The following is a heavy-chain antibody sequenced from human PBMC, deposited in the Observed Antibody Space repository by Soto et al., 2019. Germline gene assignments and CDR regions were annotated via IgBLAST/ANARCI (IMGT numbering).Heavy chain of an antibody. CDR3: ARVWDIAYCGGDCYLDY. J-gene: IGHJ4*02. CDR1: GFTFSSYS. V-gene: IGHV3-30-3*01. D-gene: IGHD2-21*02. Sequence: PGRSLRLSCAASGFTFSSYSMHWVRQAPGKGLEWVAVISYDGSNKYYADSVKGRFTISRDNSKNTLYLQMNSLRAEDTAVYYCARVWDIAYCGGDCYLDYWGQGTLVTVSS. CDR2: ISYDGSNK.